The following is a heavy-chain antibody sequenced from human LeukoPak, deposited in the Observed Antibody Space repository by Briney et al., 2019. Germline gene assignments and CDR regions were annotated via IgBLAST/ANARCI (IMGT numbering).Heavy chain of an antibody. CDR2: ISGSGGST. D-gene: IGHD2-2*02. V-gene: IGHV3-23*01. CDR3: AKDLPAIGY. Sequence: ETLSLTCAVYGGSFSGYYWSWVRQAPGKGLEWVSAISGSGGSTYYADSVKGRFTISRDNSRNTLYLQMNSLRAEDTAVYYCAKDLPAIGYWGQGTLVTVSS. CDR1: GGSFSGYY. J-gene: IGHJ4*02.